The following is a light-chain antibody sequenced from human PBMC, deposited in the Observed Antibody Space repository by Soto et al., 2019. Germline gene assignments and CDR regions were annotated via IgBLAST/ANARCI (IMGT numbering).Light chain of an antibody. J-gene: IGLJ2*01. Sequence: QSALTQPRSVSGSPGQSVTISCTGTSSHVGTYSYVSWYQQHPGKAPKLMIYDVRKRPSGVPDRFSGSKSGNTASLTISGLQAEDEADYYCCSYAGIHVVFGGGTKVTVL. CDR2: DVR. CDR3: CSYAGIHVV. CDR1: SSHVGTYSY. V-gene: IGLV2-11*01.